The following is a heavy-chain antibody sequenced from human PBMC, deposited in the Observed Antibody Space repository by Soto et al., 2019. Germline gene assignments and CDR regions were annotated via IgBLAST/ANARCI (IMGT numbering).Heavy chain of an antibody. Sequence: ASVKVSCKASGYTFTSYYMHWVRQAPGQGLEWMGIINPSGGSTSYAQKFQGRVTMTRDTSTSTVYMELSSLRSEDTAVYYCARDTTVTTVPYYYYYGMDVWGQGTTVTVSS. CDR3: ARDTTVTTVPYYYYYGMDV. J-gene: IGHJ6*02. CDR1: GYTFTSYY. D-gene: IGHD4-4*01. CDR2: INPSGGST. V-gene: IGHV1-46*01.